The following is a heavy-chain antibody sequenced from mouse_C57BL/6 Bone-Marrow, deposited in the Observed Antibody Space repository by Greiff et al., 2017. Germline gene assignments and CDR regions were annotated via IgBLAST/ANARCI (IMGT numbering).Heavy chain of an antibody. CDR2: ISYSGST. D-gene: IGHD2-4*01. J-gene: IGHJ4*01. Sequence: EVKLMESGPGMVKPSQSLSLTCTVTGYSITSGYDWHWIRHFPGNKLEWMGYISYSGSTNYNPSLKSRISITHDTSKHHFFLKLNSVTTEDTATYYCARRRDYGSMDYWGQGTSVTVSS. CDR1: GYSITSGYD. V-gene: IGHV3-1*01. CDR3: ARRRDYGSMDY.